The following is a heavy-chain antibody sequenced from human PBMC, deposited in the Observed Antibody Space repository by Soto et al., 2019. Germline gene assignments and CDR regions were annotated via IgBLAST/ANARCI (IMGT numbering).Heavy chain of an antibody. J-gene: IGHJ4*02. CDR3: SRGLGRGDC. CDR2: INPNGGST. V-gene: IGHV1-46*01. D-gene: IGHD3-10*01. CDR1: GYTFSSYH. Sequence: QVQLVQSGAEVKKPGASVKVSCKASGYTFSSYHIHWVRQAPGQGLEWIGIINPNGGSTKYAQNFKRRLTVSRDTSTDTVYMDLSALTSDDTARYYCSRGLGRGDCGGQETLVAVSS.